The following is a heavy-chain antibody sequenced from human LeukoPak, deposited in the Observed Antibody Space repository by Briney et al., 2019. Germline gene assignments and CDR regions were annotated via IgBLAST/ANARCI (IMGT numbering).Heavy chain of an antibody. Sequence: HPGGSRRLSCAASGFTFSSYDMNWVRQAPGKGLEWVSYISRSSSIIYYADSVKGRFTISRDNAKNSLYLQMNSLRGEDTAVYYCARDRYDSSHYYHYWGQGTLVSVSA. D-gene: IGHD3-22*01. CDR3: ARDRYDSSHYYHY. CDR2: ISRSSSII. V-gene: IGHV3-48*01. J-gene: IGHJ4*02. CDR1: GFTFSSYD.